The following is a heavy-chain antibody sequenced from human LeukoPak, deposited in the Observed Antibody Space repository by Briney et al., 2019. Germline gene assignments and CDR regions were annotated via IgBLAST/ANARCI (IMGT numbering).Heavy chain of an antibody. D-gene: IGHD1-26*01. V-gene: IGHV3-20*04. J-gene: IGHJ6*03. Sequence: GGSLRLSCAASGFTFHDFAMSWVRQARGKGLEWVPGVNWNGDGTGYADTVEGRFTISRDNAKNSLYLQMNSLRVDDTALYYCARLGGPDYYFYYYMDVWGKGTTVTVSS. CDR2: VNWNGDGT. CDR1: GFTFHDFA. CDR3: ARLGGPDYYFYYYMDV.